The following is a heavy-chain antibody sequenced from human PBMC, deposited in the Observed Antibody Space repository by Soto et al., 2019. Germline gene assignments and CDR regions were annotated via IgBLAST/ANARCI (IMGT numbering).Heavy chain of an antibody. CDR1: GGTSTIYT. Sequence: QVPLVQSGAEVKKPGSSVKVSCAASGGTSTIYTITWVRQAPGQGLVWMGRIVPMLGITNYARNFQGRVTITADNSAGTAYMELSSLRFDDTAVYYCATENYGAGRVGVYYWGQGTQVTVSS. V-gene: IGHV1-69*02. J-gene: IGHJ4*02. CDR3: ATENYGAGRVGVYY. D-gene: IGHD3-16*01. CDR2: IVPMLGIT.